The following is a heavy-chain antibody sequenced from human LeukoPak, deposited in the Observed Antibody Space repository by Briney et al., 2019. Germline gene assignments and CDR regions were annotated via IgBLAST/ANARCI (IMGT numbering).Heavy chain of an antibody. CDR2: IYYSGST. D-gene: IGHD6-13*01. J-gene: IGHJ1*01. Sequence: PSETLSLTCTVSGGSISSSSYYWGWIRQPPGKGLEWIGSIYYSGSTYYNPSLKSRVTIYVDTSKNQFSLKLNSVTPEDTAMYYCARDSSSWYGYFQHWGQGTLVTVSS. V-gene: IGHV4-39*02. CDR3: ARDSSSWYGYFQH. CDR1: GGSISSSSYY.